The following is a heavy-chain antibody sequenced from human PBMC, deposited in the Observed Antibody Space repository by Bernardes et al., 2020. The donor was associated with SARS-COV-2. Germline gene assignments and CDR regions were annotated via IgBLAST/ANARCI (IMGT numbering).Heavy chain of an antibody. CDR3: AREWEDYTSSLFDF. CDR1: GFIFSSYA. D-gene: IGHD1-26*01. J-gene: IGHJ4*02. CDR2: ISYDGSTA. Sequence: GGSLRLSCAASGFIFSSYAMHWVRQAPGKGLEWVAIISYDGSTAYNTDSVKGRFTISRDNSKNTLFLQMNSLTTEDTATYYCAREWEDYTSSLFDFWGQGTLVTVSS. V-gene: IGHV3-30-3*01.